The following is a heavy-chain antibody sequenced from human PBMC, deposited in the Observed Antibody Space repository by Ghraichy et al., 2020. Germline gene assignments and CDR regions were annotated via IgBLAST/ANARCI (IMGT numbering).Heavy chain of an antibody. J-gene: IGHJ4*02. CDR3: ARLKGLGAARPIDY. Sequence: LSLTCAASGFTFSSYAMSWVRQDPGKGLEWVSSIRANGDRTYYADSVKGRFNISRDNSKNTLYLQMNSLRAEDTAVYYCARLKGLGAARPIDYWGQGTLVTVSS. V-gene: IGHV3-23*01. CDR2: IRANGDRT. CDR1: GFTFSSYA. D-gene: IGHD6-6*01.